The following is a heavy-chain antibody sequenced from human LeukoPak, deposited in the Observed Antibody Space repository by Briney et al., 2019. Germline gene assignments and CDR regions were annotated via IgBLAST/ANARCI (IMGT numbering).Heavy chain of an antibody. J-gene: IGHJ5*02. D-gene: IGHD2-2*01. CDR2: ISPNSGGT. CDR1: GYTFTGYY. CDR3: AREESDCSSTSCYGGGWFDP. V-gene: IGHV1-2*02. Sequence: ASVKVSCKASGYTFTGYYMHWVRQAPGQGLEWMGWISPNSGGTNYAQKFQGRVTITADESTSTAYMELSSLRSEDTAVYYCAREESDCSSTSCYGGGWFDPWGQGTLVTVSS.